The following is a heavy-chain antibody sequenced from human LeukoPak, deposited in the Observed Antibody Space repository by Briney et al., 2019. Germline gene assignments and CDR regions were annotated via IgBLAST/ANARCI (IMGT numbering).Heavy chain of an antibody. CDR1: GFTFSSYA. Sequence: GGSLRLSCAASGFTFSSYAMSWVRQAPGKGLEWVSAISGSGGSTYYADSVKGRFTISRDNSKNTLYLQMNSLRAEDTAVYYCAKDLRRLPNYDFWSGYSYYYYMDVWGKGTTVTVSS. D-gene: IGHD3-3*01. V-gene: IGHV3-23*01. J-gene: IGHJ6*03. CDR2: ISGSGGST. CDR3: AKDLRRLPNYDFWSGYSYYYYMDV.